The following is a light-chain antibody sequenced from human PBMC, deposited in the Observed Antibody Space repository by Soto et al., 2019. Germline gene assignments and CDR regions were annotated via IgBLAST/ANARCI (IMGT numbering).Light chain of an antibody. J-gene: IGKJ1*01. V-gene: IGKV1-39*01. CDR2: ATS. CDR3: QQSYLTLRT. Sequence: DIQMTQYPSSLSASVGDRVAITCRASQSVSSYLNWYQQKPGKAPKLLIHATSTLQSGVPPRFSGSGSGTDFTLTISSLQPEDFATYYCQQSYLTLRTFGQGTKV. CDR1: QSVSSY.